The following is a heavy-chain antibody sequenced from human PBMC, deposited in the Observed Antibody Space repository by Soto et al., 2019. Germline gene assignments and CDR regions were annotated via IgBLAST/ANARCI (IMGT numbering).Heavy chain of an antibody. CDR1: GFTFSTYW. D-gene: IGHD2-15*01. Sequence: EVQLVESGGGLVQPGGSLRLSCAASGFTFSTYWMTWVRQAPGKGLEWVANIKEDGSETYYVDSVKGRFTISRDNAKKSLYLQMNNLRAEDTAMYYCARGSIVVENKYYFYGMDVWGQGTTVTVSS. CDR2: IKEDGSET. V-gene: IGHV3-7*04. CDR3: ARGSIVVENKYYFYGMDV. J-gene: IGHJ6*02.